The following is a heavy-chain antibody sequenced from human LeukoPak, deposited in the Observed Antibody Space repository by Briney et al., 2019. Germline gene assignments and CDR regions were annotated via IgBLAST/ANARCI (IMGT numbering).Heavy chain of an antibody. CDR1: GXXFSXYS. Sequence: GXXFSXYSMNWVRQAPGKGLEGVSAISGSGGRAYYADSVKGRFIISRDNYKNTLYVQMNRLRAEETDVYYCAKPVFYTTSSFDYWGQGTLVTVSS. CDR3: AKPVFYTTSSFDY. J-gene: IGHJ4*02. V-gene: IGHV3-23*01. D-gene: IGHD6-6*01. CDR2: ISGSGGRA.